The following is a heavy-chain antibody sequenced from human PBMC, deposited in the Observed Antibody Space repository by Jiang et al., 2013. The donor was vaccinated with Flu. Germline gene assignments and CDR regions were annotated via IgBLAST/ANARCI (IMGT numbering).Heavy chain of an antibody. V-gene: IGHV4-59*01. CDR3: ARTLGHPIDSSGYYYPPHFFFDY. D-gene: IGHD3-22*01. CDR1: GGSISSYY. CDR2: IYYSGST. Sequence: SLTCTVSGGSISSYYWSWIRQPPGKGLEWIGYIYYSGSTNYNPSLKSRVTISVDTSKNQFSLKLSSVTAADTAVYYCARTLGHPIDSSGYYYPPHFFFDYWGQGTLVTVSS. J-gene: IGHJ4*02.